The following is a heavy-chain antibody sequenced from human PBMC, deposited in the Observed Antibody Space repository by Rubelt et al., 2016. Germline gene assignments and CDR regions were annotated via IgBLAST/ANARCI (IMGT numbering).Heavy chain of an antibody. CDR2: IIPIFGTA. D-gene: IGHD4-17*01. J-gene: IGHJ2*01. Sequence: QVQLVQSGAEVKKPGASVKVSCKASGYTFTSYGISWVRQAPGQGLEWMGGIIPIFGTANYAQKFQGRVTITADESTSTAYMGLSSLRSEDTAVYYCARGDATVPRSYWYFDLWGRGTLVTVSS. CDR3: ARGDATVPRSYWYFDL. V-gene: IGHV1-69*13. CDR1: GYTFTSYG.